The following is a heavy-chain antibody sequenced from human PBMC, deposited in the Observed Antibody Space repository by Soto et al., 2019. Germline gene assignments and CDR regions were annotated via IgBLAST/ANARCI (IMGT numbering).Heavy chain of an antibody. D-gene: IGHD3-16*02. J-gene: IGHJ4*02. Sequence: GGSLRLSCAASGFTFSNAWMNWVRQAPGKGLEWVGRIKSKTDGGTTDYAAPVKGRFTISRDDSKNTLYLQMNSLKTEDTAVYYCTARILITFGGVIAKFDYWGQGTLVTVSS. CDR2: IKSKTDGGTT. CDR1: GFTFSNAW. V-gene: IGHV3-15*07. CDR3: TARILITFGGVIAKFDY.